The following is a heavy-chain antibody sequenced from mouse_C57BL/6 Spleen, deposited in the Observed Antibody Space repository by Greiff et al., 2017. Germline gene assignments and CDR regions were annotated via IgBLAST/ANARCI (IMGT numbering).Heavy chain of an antibody. CDR2: IWSGGST. V-gene: IGHV2-2*01. D-gene: IGHD1-1*02. CDR1: GFSLTSYG. J-gene: IGHJ4*01. Sequence: VQLQQSGPGLVQPSQSLSITCTVSGFSLTSYGVHWVRQSPGKGLEWLGVIWSGGSTDYNAAFISRLSISKDNSKSQVFFKMNSLQADEAAIYYCARKGLWDAMDYWGQGTSVTVSS. CDR3: ARKGLWDAMDY.